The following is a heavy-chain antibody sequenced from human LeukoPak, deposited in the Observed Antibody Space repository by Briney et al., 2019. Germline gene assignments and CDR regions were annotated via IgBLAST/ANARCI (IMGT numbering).Heavy chain of an antibody. CDR2: VYYSGST. CDR1: GGSFSGYY. J-gene: IGHJ5*02. V-gene: IGHV4-34*01. CDR3: ARDSPDCGSTTCYKDWFDP. D-gene: IGHD2-2*02. Sequence: PSETLSLTCAVYGGSFSGYYWSWIRQPPGKGLQWIGSVYYSGSTYYNPSLQSRVTISVDTSKNHFSLKLSSVTAADTAVYYCARDSPDCGSTTCYKDWFDPWGQGTLVTVSS.